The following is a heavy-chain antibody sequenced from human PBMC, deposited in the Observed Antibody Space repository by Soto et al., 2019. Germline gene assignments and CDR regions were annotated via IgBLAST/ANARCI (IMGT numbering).Heavy chain of an antibody. V-gene: IGHV3-23*01. D-gene: IGHD5-12*01. CDR1: GFTFSSYA. J-gene: IGHJ4*02. CDR3: AKAWMDNARQRYFDH. CDR2: ISGSGGGT. Sequence: EMQLLESGGGLVQPGGSLRLSCAASGFTFSSYAMSWVRQAPGKGREWVSAISGSGGGTYYGDSVKGRFTISRDNSKNTLDLQTNSLRAEDTAVYSCAKAWMDNARQRYFDHWGQGTLVTVSS.